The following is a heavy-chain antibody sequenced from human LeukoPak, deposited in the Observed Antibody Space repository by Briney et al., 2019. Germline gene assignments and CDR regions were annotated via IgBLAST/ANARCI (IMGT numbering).Heavy chain of an antibody. J-gene: IGHJ4*02. D-gene: IGHD5-24*01. CDR1: GGSSSSFY. CDR2: IENTGST. CDR3: AREVGDGQYHFDH. Sequence: PSETLSLTCAVSGGSSSSFYWSWLRQPPGKGLEWIGYIENTGSTNYNPSLKSRVTISGDTSKNQFSLKLSSVTAADTAVYYCAREVGDGQYHFDHWGQGTLVTVSS. V-gene: IGHV4-59*01.